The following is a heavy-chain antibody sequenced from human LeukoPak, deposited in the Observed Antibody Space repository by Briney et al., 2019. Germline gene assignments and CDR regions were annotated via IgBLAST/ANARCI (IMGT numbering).Heavy chain of an antibody. Sequence: SQTLSLTCAISGDSVSSNSAAWNWIRQSPSRGLEWLGRTYYRSKWYNDYAVSVKSRITINPDTSKNQFSLQLNSVTPEDTAVYYCARVTHPGYIAAAEENWFDPWGQGTLVTVSS. D-gene: IGHD6-13*01. CDR2: TYYRSKWYN. V-gene: IGHV6-1*01. CDR3: ARVTHPGYIAAAEENWFDP. CDR1: GDSVSSNSAA. J-gene: IGHJ5*02.